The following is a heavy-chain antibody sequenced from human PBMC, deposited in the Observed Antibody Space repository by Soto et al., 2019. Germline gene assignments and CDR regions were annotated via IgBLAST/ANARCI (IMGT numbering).Heavy chain of an antibody. Sequence: PGGSLRLSCAASGFTVSSNYMSWVRQAPGKGLEWVSVIYSGGSTYYADSVKGRFTISRDNSKNTLYLQMNSLRAEDTAVYYCARRRGVVTPGLDWYFDLWGRGTLVTVSS. CDR2: IYSGGST. V-gene: IGHV3-53*01. D-gene: IGHD2-21*02. CDR1: GFTVSSNY. J-gene: IGHJ2*01. CDR3: ARRRGVVTPGLDWYFDL.